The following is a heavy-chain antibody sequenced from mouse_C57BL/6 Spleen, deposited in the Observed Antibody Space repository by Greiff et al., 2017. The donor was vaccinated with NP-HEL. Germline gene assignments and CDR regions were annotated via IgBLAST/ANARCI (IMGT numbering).Heavy chain of an antibody. Sequence: QVQLQQPGAELVKPGASVKLSCKASSYTFTSYWMHWVKQRPGQGLEWIGMIHPNSGSTNYNEKFKSKATLTVDKSSSTAYMQLSSLTSEDSAVYYCARVATVVATDAMDYWGQGTSVTVSS. J-gene: IGHJ4*01. V-gene: IGHV1-64*01. D-gene: IGHD1-1*01. CDR1: SYTFTSYW. CDR3: ARVATVVATDAMDY. CDR2: IHPNSGST.